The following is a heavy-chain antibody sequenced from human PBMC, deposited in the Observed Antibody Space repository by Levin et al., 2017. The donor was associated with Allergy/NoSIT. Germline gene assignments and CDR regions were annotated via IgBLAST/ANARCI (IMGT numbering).Heavy chain of an antibody. D-gene: IGHD2-2*01. CDR2: ISCRST. CDR1: GFIFSNYN. V-gene: IGHV3-69-1*01. Sequence: GESLKISCAASGFIFSNYNMNWVRQAPGKGLEWVSSISCRSTYYADSVKGRFTISRDNAKNSLFLQMNSLRAEDTAVYYCARDLVVPAARIPFDSWGQGTLVTVSS. J-gene: IGHJ4*02. CDR3: ARDLVVPAARIPFDS.